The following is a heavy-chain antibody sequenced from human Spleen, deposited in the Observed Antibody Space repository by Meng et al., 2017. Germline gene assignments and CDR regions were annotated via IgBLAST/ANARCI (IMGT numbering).Heavy chain of an antibody. CDR3: ARVRATWSHDFDD. CDR1: GGSSRSSSYY. D-gene: IGHD2-8*02. CDR2: IYYSGST. Sequence: SETLSLTCTVSGGSSRSSSYYWGWIRQPPGKGLEWIGSIYYSGSTHYTPCLKTRVTITVAMSKNQFCRKLSSVAAADTAVYYCARVRATWSHDFDDWGQGTLVTVSS. J-gene: IGHJ4*02. V-gene: IGHV4-39*07.